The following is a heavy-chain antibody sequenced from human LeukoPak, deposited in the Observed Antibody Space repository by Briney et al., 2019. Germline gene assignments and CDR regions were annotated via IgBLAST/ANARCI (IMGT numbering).Heavy chain of an antibody. CDR2: ISSSGSTI. V-gene: IGHV3-48*03. CDR3: AILRSLDCSGVSCYTGYMDV. CDR1: GFTFISYE. J-gene: IGHJ6*03. D-gene: IGHD2-15*01. Sequence: GGSLRLSCAVSGFTFISYEMNWVSQAPGKGLEWVSYISSSGSTIYYADSVKGRFTISRDNAKHSLYLQMNSLRAEDTAVYYCAILRSLDCSGVSCYTGYMDVWGKGTTVTVSS.